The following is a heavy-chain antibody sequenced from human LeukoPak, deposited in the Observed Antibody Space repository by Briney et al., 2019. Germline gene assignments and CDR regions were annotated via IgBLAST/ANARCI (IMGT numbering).Heavy chain of an antibody. Sequence: SVKVSCKASGGTFSGYAISWVRQAPGQGLEWMGGIIPIFGTANYAQKFQGRVTITTDESTSTAYMELSSLRSEDTAVYYCARSEGSGTRDGAFDIWGQGTMVTVSS. CDR2: IIPIFGTA. D-gene: IGHD3-10*01. V-gene: IGHV1-69*05. CDR3: ARSEGSGTRDGAFDI. CDR1: GGTFSGYA. J-gene: IGHJ3*02.